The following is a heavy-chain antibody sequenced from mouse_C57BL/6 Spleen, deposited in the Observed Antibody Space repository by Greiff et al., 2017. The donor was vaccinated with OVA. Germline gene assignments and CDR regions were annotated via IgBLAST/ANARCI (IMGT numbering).Heavy chain of an antibody. J-gene: IGHJ2*01. CDR2: IHPNSGST. CDR1: GYTFTSYW. D-gene: IGHD3-2*02. V-gene: IGHV1-64*01. CDR3: ARLDSSGYFDY. Sequence: VQLQQPGAELVKPGASVKLSCKASGYTFTSYWMHWVKQRPGQGLEWIGMIHPNSGSTNYNEKFKSKATLTVDKSSSTAYMQLSSLTSEDSAVYYCARLDSSGYFDYWGQGTTLTVSS.